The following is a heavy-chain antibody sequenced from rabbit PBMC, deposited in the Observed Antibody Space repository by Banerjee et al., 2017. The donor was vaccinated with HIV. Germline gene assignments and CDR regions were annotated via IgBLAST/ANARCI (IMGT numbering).Heavy chain of an antibody. Sequence: VESGGGLVKPGASLTLTCKASGFSFTSGYDMCWVRQAPGKGLEWIGCIDGGSNTYYASWAKGRFTISKISSTTVTLQMTSLTAADTATYFCARDTTTYESSDLWGPGTLVTVS. CDR3: ARDTTTYESSDL. J-gene: IGHJ6*01. V-gene: IGHV1S40*01. D-gene: IGHD1-1*01. CDR1: GFSFTSGYD. CDR2: IDGGSNT.